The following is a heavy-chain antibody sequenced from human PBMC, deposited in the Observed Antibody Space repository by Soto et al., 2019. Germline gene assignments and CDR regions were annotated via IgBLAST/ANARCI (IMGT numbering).Heavy chain of an antibody. CDR1: GGSMNSGDYY. J-gene: IGHJ4*02. Sequence: SETLSLTCTVSGGSMNSGDYYWTWIRQLPGKGLEWIGCIYYRGSTYYKSSLKSRLTIAVDTSKNQFSLKLSSVTAADTAIYYCARAEYYDSYLDSWGRGTLVTVSS. CDR2: IYYRGST. V-gene: IGHV4-31*03. CDR3: ARAEYYDSYLDS. D-gene: IGHD3-16*01.